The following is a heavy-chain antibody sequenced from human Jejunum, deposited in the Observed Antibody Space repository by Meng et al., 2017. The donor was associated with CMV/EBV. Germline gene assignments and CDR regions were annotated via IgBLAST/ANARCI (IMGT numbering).Heavy chain of an antibody. CDR2: ISDSATGS. V-gene: IGHV3-23*01. Sequence: AFVFRNYAMSWVRQAPGKGLEWVSTISDSATGSNYADSVRGRFTISRNNSKNILFLQMNSLRAEDTAVYYCAKRRGNSYYYNMDVWGQGTTVTVSS. CDR3: AKRRGNSYYYNMDV. D-gene: IGHD1-1*01. J-gene: IGHJ6*02. CDR1: AFVFRNYA.